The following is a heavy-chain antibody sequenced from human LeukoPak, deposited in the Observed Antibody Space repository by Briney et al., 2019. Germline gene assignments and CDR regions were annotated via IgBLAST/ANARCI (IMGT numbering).Heavy chain of an antibody. Sequence: GGSLRLSCATSGLTFSSYAMHWVRQAPGKGLEWVAVISYDGSNKYYADSVKGRFTISRDNSKNTLYLQMNSLRAEDTAVYYCAREEGLMAKYNWFDPWGQGTLVTVSS. CDR1: GLTFSSYA. V-gene: IGHV3-30-3*01. J-gene: IGHJ5*02. CDR3: AREEGLMAKYNWFDP. CDR2: ISYDGSNK. D-gene: IGHD5-24*01.